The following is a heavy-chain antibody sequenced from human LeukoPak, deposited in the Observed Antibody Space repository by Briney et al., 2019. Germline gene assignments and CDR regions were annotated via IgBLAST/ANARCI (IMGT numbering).Heavy chain of an antibody. Sequence: KPSEPLSLPCRVSGGSISTYYWSWIRQPPGKGLEYIGYIYYSGSTNYSPSLKSRVTMSLDTSKNQFPLKLSSVTAADTAVYYCAREEVPHGFDIWGQGTMVTVSS. CDR2: IYYSGST. CDR1: GGSISTYY. J-gene: IGHJ3*02. V-gene: IGHV4-59*01. CDR3: AREEVPHGFDI.